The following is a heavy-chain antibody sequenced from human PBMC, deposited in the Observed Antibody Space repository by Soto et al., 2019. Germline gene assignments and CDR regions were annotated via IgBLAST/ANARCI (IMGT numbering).Heavy chain of an antibody. J-gene: IGHJ5*02. V-gene: IGHV4-59*11. CDR2: IYYRGST. Sequence: SETLSLTCTVSGGSISSHYWSWVRQAPGKGLEWIGHIYYRGSTNYNPSLRSRSTISVDASKSQFSLKLNSVTTADTAVYYCAGVHPLGSGSYWWFDPWGQGPLVTVSS. CDR3: AGVHPLGSGSYWWFDP. CDR1: GGSISSHY. D-gene: IGHD3-10*01.